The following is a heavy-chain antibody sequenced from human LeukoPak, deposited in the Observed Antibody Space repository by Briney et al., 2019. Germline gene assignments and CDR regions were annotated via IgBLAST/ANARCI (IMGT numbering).Heavy chain of an antibody. Sequence: GGSLRLSCAASGFTLSSNYMSWVRQAPGEGLEWVSVIYSGGSTYYADSVKGRFSISRDNSKNTLYLQMNSLRAEDTAVYYCASPGRGQHYYYGMDVWGQGTTVTVS. V-gene: IGHV3-66*02. D-gene: IGHD3-10*01. CDR2: IYSGGST. CDR3: ASPGRGQHYYYGMDV. CDR1: GFTLSSNY. J-gene: IGHJ6*02.